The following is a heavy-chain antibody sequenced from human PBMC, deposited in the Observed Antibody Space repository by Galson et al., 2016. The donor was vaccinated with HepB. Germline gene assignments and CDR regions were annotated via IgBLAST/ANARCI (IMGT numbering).Heavy chain of an antibody. V-gene: IGHV3-9*01. D-gene: IGHD3-10*01. CDR2: ISWNSINI. Sequence: SLRLSCAASGFTFNDYAMHWVRQAPGKGLEWVSGISWNSINIGYADSVKGRFTISRDNAKNSQYLQMNILRAEDTALYYCAKEDYYGSGIQYYYYGMDVWGQGTTVTVSS. CDR1: GFTFNDYA. J-gene: IGHJ6*02. CDR3: AKEDYYGSGIQYYYYGMDV.